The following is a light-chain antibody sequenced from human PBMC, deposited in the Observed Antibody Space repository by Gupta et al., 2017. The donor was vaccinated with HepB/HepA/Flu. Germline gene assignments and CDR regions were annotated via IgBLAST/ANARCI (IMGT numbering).Light chain of an antibody. V-gene: IGLV1-47*02. CDR2: NDD. J-gene: IGLJ1*01. CDR1: SSNVGRDN. CDR3: AAWDNSLSAYV. Sequence: QPVLTQPPSASGTPGQRVAISCSGSSSNVGRDNVYWYRQLPGTAPKLLIYNDDRRPSGVPDRFSGSKSGTSASLAISGLRSEDEAEYYCAAWDNSLSAYVFGTGTWVTGL.